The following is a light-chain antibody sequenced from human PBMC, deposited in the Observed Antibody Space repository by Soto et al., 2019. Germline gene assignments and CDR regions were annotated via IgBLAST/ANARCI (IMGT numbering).Light chain of an antibody. V-gene: IGKV1-39*01. CDR2: AAS. CDR3: QQSYSSPPT. CDR1: QEIDMY. J-gene: IGKJ1*01. Sequence: DIQMTQSPSSLSASVGDRVTITCRASQEIDMYLHWYQQKPGTSPKLLIYAASNLPGGVPSRFSGSGSGTDFTLTISSLQLEDFATYYCQQSYSSPPTFGQGTKLDVK.